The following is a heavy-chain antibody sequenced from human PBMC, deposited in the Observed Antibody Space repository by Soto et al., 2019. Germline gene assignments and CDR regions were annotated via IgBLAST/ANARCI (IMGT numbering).Heavy chain of an antibody. D-gene: IGHD3-22*01. CDR1: GYPFPSYG. V-gene: IGHV1-18*01. CDR2: ISAYNGNT. J-gene: IGHJ4*02. Sequence: QVQLVQSGAEVKKPGASVKVSCKPSGYPFPSYGITWVRQAPGKGLGGLGGISAYNGNTNYAPKLQGRVTMTTDTSTSTAYMELRSLRSDDTAVYYCARGPPSYYDSSGYYKYFDYWGQGTLVTVSS. CDR3: ARGPPSYYDSSGYYKYFDY.